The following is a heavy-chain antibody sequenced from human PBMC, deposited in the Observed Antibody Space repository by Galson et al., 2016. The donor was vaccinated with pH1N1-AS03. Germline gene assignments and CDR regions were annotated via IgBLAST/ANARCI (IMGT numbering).Heavy chain of an antibody. CDR1: GDSISGGSYF. CDR3: ARDRGDLDY. J-gene: IGHJ4*02. CDR2: VYSTGRS. Sequence: LSLTCTVSGDSISGGSYFWSWIRQPAGRGLEWIGRVYSTGRSNYNPSLSSRVTISLDTSKNQFSLKLTSVTAADPAVYFCARDRGDLDYWGQGALVTASS. D-gene: IGHD5-12*01. V-gene: IGHV4-61*02.